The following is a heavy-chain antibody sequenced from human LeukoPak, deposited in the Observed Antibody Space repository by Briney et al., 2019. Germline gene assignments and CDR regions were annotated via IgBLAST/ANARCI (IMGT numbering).Heavy chain of an antibody. J-gene: IGHJ5*02. CDR2: IYYSGST. CDR3: ARSSGYDSHSWFDP. D-gene: IGHD5-12*01. V-gene: IGHV4-39*01. Sequence: SETLSLTCTVSGGSISSSSYYWGWIRQPPGKGLGWIGSIYYSGSTYYNPSLKSRVTISVDTSKNQFSLKLRSVTAADTAVYYCARSSGYDSHSWFDPWGQGALVTVSS. CDR1: GGSISSSSYY.